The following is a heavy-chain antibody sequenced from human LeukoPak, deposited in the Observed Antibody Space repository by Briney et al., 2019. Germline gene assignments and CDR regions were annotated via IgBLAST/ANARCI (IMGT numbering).Heavy chain of an antibody. D-gene: IGHD6-25*01. CDR3: AKDLSSQRYYFDY. J-gene: IGHJ4*02. V-gene: IGHV3-66*01. CDR1: GFTFSSNY. CDR2: IYSGGST. Sequence: GGSLRLSCAASGFTFSSNYMSWVRQAPGKGLEWVSVIYSGGSTYYADSVKGRFTISRDNSKNTLYLQMNSLRAEDTAVYYCAKDLSSQRYYFDYWGQGTLVTVSS.